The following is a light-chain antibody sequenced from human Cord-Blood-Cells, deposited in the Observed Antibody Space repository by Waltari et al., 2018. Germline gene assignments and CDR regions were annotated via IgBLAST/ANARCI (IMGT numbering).Light chain of an antibody. V-gene: IGLV2-14*01. J-gene: IGLJ3*02. CDR3: SSYTSSSTWV. CDR2: DVS. Sequence: QSALTQPAPLSGSPGPSIPIPCPGTSSDVGGYKYFPWYQQHPGKAPKLMIYDVSKRPSGVSNRFSGSKSGNTASLTISGLQAEDEADYYCSSYTSSSTWVFGGGTKLTVL. CDR1: SSDVGGYKY.